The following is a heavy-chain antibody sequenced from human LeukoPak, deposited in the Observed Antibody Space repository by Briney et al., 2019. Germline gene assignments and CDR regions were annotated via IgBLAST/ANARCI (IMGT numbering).Heavy chain of an antibody. CDR2: INHSGST. D-gene: IGHD6-13*01. V-gene: IGHV4-34*01. CDR1: GGSFRGYY. CDR3: ARGGGTRRIAAADLDY. J-gene: IGHJ4*02. Sequence: PSETLSLTCAVYGGSFRGYYWSWIRQPPGKGLEWIGEINHSGSTNCNPSLKSRVTISVDTSKNQFSLKLSSVTAADTAVYYCARGGGTRRIAAADLDYWGQGTLVTVSS.